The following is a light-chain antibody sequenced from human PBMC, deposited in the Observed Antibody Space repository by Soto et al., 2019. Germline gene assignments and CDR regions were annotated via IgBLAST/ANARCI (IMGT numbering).Light chain of an antibody. CDR2: GAS. J-gene: IGKJ5*01. Sequence: EKKMTHAPATLSLSPGERATLSCKASQSVSSNLAWYQQKPGQAPRLLIYGASTRATGIPARFSGSGSGTEFTLTISSLQSEDFAVYYCQQYNNWPPITFGQGTRLEIK. CDR1: QSVSSN. CDR3: QQYNNWPPIT. V-gene: IGKV3-15*01.